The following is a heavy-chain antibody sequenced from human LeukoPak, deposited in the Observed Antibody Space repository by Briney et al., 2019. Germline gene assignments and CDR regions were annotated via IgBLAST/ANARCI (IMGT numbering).Heavy chain of an antibody. V-gene: IGHV3-11*01. CDR2: ISSSGSTI. CDR3: ARDGVAGTLDTYENNWFDP. Sequence: GWSLTLSCAGSRLTFSHYYMSWMRQAPGKGLEWVSYISSSGSTIYYAPSVKGRFTISRDNAMNSLYLQMNSLRAEDTAVYYCARDGVAGTLDTYENNWFDPWGQGTLVTVSS. CDR1: RLTFSHYY. D-gene: IGHD6-19*01. J-gene: IGHJ5*02.